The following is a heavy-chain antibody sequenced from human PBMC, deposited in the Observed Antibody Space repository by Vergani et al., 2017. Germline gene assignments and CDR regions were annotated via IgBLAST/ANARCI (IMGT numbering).Heavy chain of an antibody. Sequence: QVQLQQWGGGLLKPSETLSLTCVVNGGSLTSYHWTGIRQSPGEGLEWVGDIDHTGRPDYNPSLKSRLTMSVDKSRNQFSLTLNSVTATDTAIYFCARVDTETNGHLYYYYCMDVWGQGTAVTVS. D-gene: IGHD5-18*01. CDR2: IDHTGRP. J-gene: IGHJ6*02. CDR3: ARVDTETNGHLYYYYCMDV. V-gene: IGHV4-34*01. CDR1: GGSLTSYH.